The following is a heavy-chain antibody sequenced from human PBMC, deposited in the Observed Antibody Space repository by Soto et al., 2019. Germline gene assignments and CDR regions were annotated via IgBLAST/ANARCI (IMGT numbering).Heavy chain of an antibody. J-gene: IGHJ5*02. CDR2: LSSDGSDE. D-gene: IGHD3-16*02. V-gene: IGHV3-30*18. Sequence: GGSLRLSCAASGFIFKNYGMHWVRQAPGKGLEWVAGLSSDGSDEKYADSVRGRFAVSRDNSKNTLHLQMNSLSAEDTAIYYCTKDVYRELPLLSWGQGTLVTVSS. CDR1: GFIFKNYG. CDR3: TKDVYRELPLLS.